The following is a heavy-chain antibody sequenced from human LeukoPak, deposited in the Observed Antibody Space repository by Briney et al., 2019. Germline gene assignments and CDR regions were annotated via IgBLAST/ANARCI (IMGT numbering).Heavy chain of an antibody. D-gene: IGHD3-22*01. V-gene: IGHV4-31*03. CDR1: GGSISSGGYY. J-gene: IGHJ4*02. Sequence: SETLSLTCTVSGGSISSGGYYWSWIRQHPGKGLECIGYIYYSGSTYYTPSLKSRVTISVDTSKNQFSLKLSSVTAADTAVYYCARARNNYDSSGYSALDYWGQGTLVTVSS. CDR2: IYYSGST. CDR3: ARARNNYDSSGYSALDY.